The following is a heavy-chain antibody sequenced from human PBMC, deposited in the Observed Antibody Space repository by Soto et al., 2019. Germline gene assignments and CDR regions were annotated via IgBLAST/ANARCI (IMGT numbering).Heavy chain of an antibody. CDR1: GFTFSSYG. V-gene: IGHV3-30*18. CDR2: ISYDGRNK. CDR3: AKGTYYDFWSGYPERTYYYYYGMDV. D-gene: IGHD3-3*01. Sequence: QVQLVESGGGVVQPGRSLRLSCAASGFTFSSYGMHWVRQAPGKGLEWVAVISYDGRNKYYADSVKGRFTISRDNSKNTLYLQMNSLRAEDTAVYYCAKGTYYDFWSGYPERTYYYYYGMDVWGQGTTVTVSS. J-gene: IGHJ6*02.